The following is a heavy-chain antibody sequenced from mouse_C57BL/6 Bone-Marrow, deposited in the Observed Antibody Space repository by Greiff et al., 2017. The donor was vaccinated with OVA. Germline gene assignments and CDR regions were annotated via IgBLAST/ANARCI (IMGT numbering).Heavy chain of an antibody. CDR3: ARQNYYGSSPLAY. V-gene: IGHV5-9*01. CDR1: GFTFSGYT. Sequence: EVNLVESGGGLVKPGGSLKLSCAASGFTFSGYTMSWVRQTPEKRLEWVATISGGGGNTYYPDSVKGRFTISRDNAKNTLYLQMSSLRSEDTALYYCARQNYYGSSPLAYWGQGTLVTVSA. D-gene: IGHD1-1*01. CDR2: ISGGGGNT. J-gene: IGHJ3*01.